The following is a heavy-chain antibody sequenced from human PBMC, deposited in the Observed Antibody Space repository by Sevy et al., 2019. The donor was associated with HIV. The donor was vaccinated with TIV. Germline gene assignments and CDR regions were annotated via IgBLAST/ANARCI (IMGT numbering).Heavy chain of an antibody. CDR1: GFTFSNYW. Sequence: GGSLRLSCAASGFTFSNYWMSWVRQAPGKGLEWVANIKQDGSEKYYVDSVKGRFIISRDNTKNSLYLQMNSLRVEDTAVYYCATSQTPTWYSDYWGQGTLVTVSS. J-gene: IGHJ4*02. V-gene: IGHV3-7*01. CDR3: ATSQTPTWYSDY. CDR2: IKQDGSEK.